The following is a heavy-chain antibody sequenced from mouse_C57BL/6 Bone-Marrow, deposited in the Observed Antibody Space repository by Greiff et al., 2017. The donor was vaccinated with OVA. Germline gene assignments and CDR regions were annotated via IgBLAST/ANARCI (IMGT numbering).Heavy chain of an antibody. V-gene: IGHV1-26*01. D-gene: IGHD2-1*01. J-gene: IGHJ2*01. Sequence: EVQLQQSGPELVKPGASVKISCKASGYTFTDYYMNWVKQSHGKSLEWIGDINPNNGGTSYNQKFKGKATLTVDKSSSTAYMELRSLTSEDSAVYYCARKGAYGNFDYWGQGTTLTVSS. CDR2: INPNNGGT. CDR3: ARKGAYGNFDY. CDR1: GYTFTDYY.